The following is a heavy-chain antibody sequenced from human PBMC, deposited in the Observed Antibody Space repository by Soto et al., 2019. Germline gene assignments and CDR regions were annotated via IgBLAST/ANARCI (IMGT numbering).Heavy chain of an antibody. V-gene: IGHV3-33*01. CDR1: GFTLSSYG. CDR3: ARDRLWFGELSDYYHYGLDV. D-gene: IGHD3-10*01. J-gene: IGHJ6*02. CDR2: IWYDGSNK. Sequence: GSLRLSCAASGFTLSSYGMHWVRQAPGKGLEWVAVIWYDGSNKYYADSVKGRFTISRDNSKNTLYLQMNSLRAEDPAVYYFARDRLWFGELSDYYHYGLDVWGQGTTVTVSS.